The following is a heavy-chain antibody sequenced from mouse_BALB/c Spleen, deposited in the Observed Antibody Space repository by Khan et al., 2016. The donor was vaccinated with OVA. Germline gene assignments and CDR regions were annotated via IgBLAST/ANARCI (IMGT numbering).Heavy chain of an antibody. J-gene: IGHJ1*01. CDR2: IYPGGGYI. V-gene: IGHV1-63*02. CDR3: TRWATWYFDV. D-gene: IGHD3-1*01. CDR1: GYTFTNYW. Sequence: VQLQQSGVELVRPGTSVKISCKASGYTFTNYWLGWVKQRPGHGLEWIGDIYPGGGYINYNEKFKGKATLTAGTSSSTAYIQLRSLTSEDSAVYFCTRWATWYFDVWGAGTTVTVSS.